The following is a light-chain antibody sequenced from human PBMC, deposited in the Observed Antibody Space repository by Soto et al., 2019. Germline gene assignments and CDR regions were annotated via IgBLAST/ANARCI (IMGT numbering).Light chain of an antibody. CDR2: GAS. CDR3: QQYNNWPPWT. J-gene: IGKJ1*01. V-gene: IGKV3-15*01. CDR1: QSVSSN. Sequence: EIVMTQSPATLSVSPGERATLSCSSSQSVSSNLAWYQQKPGQAPRLLIYGASTRATGIPARFSGSGSGTEFTLTISSLQSEDFAVYYCQQYNNWPPWTFGQGTKVHI.